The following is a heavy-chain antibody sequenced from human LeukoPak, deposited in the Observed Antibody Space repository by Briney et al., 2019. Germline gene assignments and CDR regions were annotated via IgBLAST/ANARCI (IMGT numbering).Heavy chain of an antibody. Sequence: SETLSLTCSVSGDSISSGGFYWHWIRQHPEKGLEWIGYIYSTGTTYYNPSVTSRLTMSLDTSKNQFSLKVTSVTAADTAVYFCARDRPDSTSPTTVGRFDPWGQGTLVTVSS. D-gene: IGHD2-2*01. CDR3: ARDRPDSTSPTTVGRFDP. J-gene: IGHJ5*02. CDR1: GDSISSGGFY. CDR2: IYSTGTT. V-gene: IGHV4-31*03.